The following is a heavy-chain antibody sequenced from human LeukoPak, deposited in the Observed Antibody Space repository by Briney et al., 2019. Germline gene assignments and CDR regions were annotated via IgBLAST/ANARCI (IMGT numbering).Heavy chain of an antibody. Sequence: SETLSLTCTVSGGSIDNYYWSWIRQPAGKGLEWIGRIYTSGSTNYNPSLKSRVTISVDTSKNQFSLKLSSVTAADTAVYYCAREGIVLMVYAKRFKVFDYWGQGTLVTVSS. CDR1: GGSIDNYY. V-gene: IGHV4-4*07. D-gene: IGHD2-8*01. CDR2: IYTSGST. CDR3: AREGIVLMVYAKRFKVFDY. J-gene: IGHJ4*02.